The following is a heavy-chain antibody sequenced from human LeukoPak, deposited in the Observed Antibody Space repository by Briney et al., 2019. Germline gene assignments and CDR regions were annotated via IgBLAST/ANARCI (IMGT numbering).Heavy chain of an antibody. CDR2: IYYSGST. V-gene: IGHV4-59*08. CDR3: ARRDYGDYGVDGMDV. Sequence: SETLSLTCTVSGGSISSYYWSWLRQPPGKGLEWIGYIYYSGSTNYNPSLKSRVTISVDTSKNQFSLKLSSVTAADTAVYYCARRDYGDYGVDGMDVWGQGTTVTVSS. CDR1: GGSISSYY. J-gene: IGHJ6*02. D-gene: IGHD4-17*01.